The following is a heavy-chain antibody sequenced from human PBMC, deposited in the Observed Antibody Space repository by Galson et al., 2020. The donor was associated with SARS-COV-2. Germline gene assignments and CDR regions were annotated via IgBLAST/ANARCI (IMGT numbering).Heavy chain of an antibody. CDR1: RDSFMNYW. J-gene: IGHJ2*01. CDR2: IYPGYSDT. CDR3: SRGTNGVLTGYPPPIVYFKL. V-gene: IGHV5-51*01. D-gene: IGHD3-9*01. Sequence: KIGESLKISCKSSRDSFMNYWFGWVRQMPGKGLEWMGLIYPGYSDTRYSPSFQGQVTIPADKSINTAYLQWSRLKASDTAMYYCSRGTNGVLTGYPPPIVYFKLWGRGTRVTVSS.